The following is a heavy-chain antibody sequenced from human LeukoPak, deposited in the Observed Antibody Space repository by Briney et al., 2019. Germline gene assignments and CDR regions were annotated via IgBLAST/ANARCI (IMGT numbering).Heavy chain of an antibody. CDR2: ISSSSSYI. V-gene: IGHV3-21*01. CDR1: GFTFSSYS. D-gene: IGHD6-13*01. CDR3: ASWGYSSSWTDAFDI. Sequence: GGSLRLSCAASGFTFSSYSMNWVRQAPGKGLARLSSISSSSSYIYYADSVKGRFTISRDNAKNSLYLQMNSLRAEDTAVYYCASWGYSSSWTDAFDIWGQGTMVTVSS. J-gene: IGHJ3*02.